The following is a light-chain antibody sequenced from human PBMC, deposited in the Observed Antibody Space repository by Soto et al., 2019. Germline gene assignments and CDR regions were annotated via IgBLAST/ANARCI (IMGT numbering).Light chain of an antibody. J-gene: IGKJ5*01. V-gene: IGKV3-11*01. CDR1: QSVSSY. CDR2: DAS. CDR3: QQRSIWPPIP. Sequence: EIVLTQSPATLSLSPGDRATLSCRASQSVSSYLAWYQQKPGQAPRLLIYDASNRATGIPARFSGSGSGTDFTLTISSLEAEDFAVYYCQQRSIWPPIPFGQGTRLEFK.